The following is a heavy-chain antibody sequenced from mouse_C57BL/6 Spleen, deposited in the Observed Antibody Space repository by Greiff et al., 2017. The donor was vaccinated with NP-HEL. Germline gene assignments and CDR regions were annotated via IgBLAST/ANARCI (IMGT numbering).Heavy chain of an antibody. V-gene: IGHV1-81*01. Sequence: QVHVKQSGAELARPGASVKLSCKASGYTFTSYGISWVKQRTGQGLEWIGEIYPRSGNTYYNEKFKGKATLTADKSSSTAYMELRSLTSEDSAVYFCARPDYYGSFDYWGQGTTLTVSS. CDR1: GYTFTSYG. D-gene: IGHD1-1*01. CDR2: IYPRSGNT. CDR3: ARPDYYGSFDY. J-gene: IGHJ2*01.